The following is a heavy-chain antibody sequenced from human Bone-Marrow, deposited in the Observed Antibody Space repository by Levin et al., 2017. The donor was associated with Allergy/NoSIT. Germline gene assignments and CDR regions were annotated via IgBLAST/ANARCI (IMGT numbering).Heavy chain of an antibody. CDR1: GGPITSNLYY. V-gene: IGHV4-39*02. D-gene: IGHD3-22*01. CDR2: IHYSGGT. Sequence: NPSETLSLTCTVSGGPITSNLYYWTWIRQPPGKGLEWIGSIHYSGGTYYNASLRSRVAMSVDTSKNHFSLKLSSVTAADTAMYYCARRYYDTSAYSYYFDYWGPGTLVAVSS. CDR3: ARRYYDTSAYSYYFDY. J-gene: IGHJ4*02.